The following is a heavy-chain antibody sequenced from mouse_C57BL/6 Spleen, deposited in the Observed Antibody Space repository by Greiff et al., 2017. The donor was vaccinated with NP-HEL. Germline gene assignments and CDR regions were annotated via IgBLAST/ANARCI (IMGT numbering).Heavy chain of an antibody. CDR1: GFTFSDYY. Sequence: EVKVVESGGGLVQPGGSLKLSCAASGFTFSDYYMYWVRQTPEKRLEWVAYISNGGGSTYYPDTVKGRFTISRDNAKNTLYLQMSRLKSEDTAMYYCARTEDYAMDYWGQGTSVTVSS. J-gene: IGHJ4*01. CDR3: ARTEDYAMDY. V-gene: IGHV5-12*01. CDR2: ISNGGGST.